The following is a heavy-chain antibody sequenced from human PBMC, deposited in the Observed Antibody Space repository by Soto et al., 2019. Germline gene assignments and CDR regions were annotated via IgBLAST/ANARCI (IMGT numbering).Heavy chain of an antibody. CDR2: VNDGGRP. Sequence: QVQLQQWGAGLLKPSETLSLTCAVYGGSFSAYYWSWIRQPPGKGLEWIGEVNDGGRPNYSVSLKSRLTISLDTSKNQFSLKLSSVTAADTAVYYCARLGYSHSGGPPWGQGTLVTVSS. V-gene: IGHV4-34*01. D-gene: IGHD3-22*01. J-gene: IGHJ4*02. CDR1: GGSFSAYY. CDR3: ARLGYSHSGGPP.